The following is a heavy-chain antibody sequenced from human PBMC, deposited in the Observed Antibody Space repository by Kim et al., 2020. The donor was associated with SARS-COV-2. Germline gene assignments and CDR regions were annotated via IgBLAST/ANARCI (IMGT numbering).Heavy chain of an antibody. J-gene: IGHJ4*01. Sequence: SQTLSLTCTVSGGSISSYYWSWIRQPPGKGLEWIGYIYYSGSTNYNPSLKSRVTISVDTSKNQFSLKLSSVTAADTAVYYCSRLVPDCSSTSCYLDYFDY. V-gene: IGHV4-59*08. CDR1: GGSISSYY. D-gene: IGHD2-2*01. CDR2: IYYSGST. CDR3: SRLVPDCSSTSCYLDYFDY.